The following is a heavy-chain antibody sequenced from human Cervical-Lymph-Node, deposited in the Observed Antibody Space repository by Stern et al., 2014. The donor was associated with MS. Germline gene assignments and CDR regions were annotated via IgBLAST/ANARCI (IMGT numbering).Heavy chain of an antibody. D-gene: IGHD5-12*01. Sequence: EVQLVESGGGLVQPGGSLRLSCVASGFSISSYWMHWVRLVPGKGLVWVSRIDMVGGETDYADSVKGRFTISRDNGKNTFYLQMSSLRVDDTAVYYCASSGYSAYRHLEYWGQGALVTVSS. J-gene: IGHJ4*02. CDR2: IDMVGGET. CDR3: ASSGYSAYRHLEY. V-gene: IGHV3-74*02. CDR1: GFSISSYW.